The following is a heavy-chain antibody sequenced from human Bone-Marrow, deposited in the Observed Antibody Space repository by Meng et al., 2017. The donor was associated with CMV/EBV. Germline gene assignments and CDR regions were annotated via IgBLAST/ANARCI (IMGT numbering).Heavy chain of an antibody. V-gene: IGHV3-74*01. CDR2: IKTDGTYA. CDR3: VRDGDHWNFDY. J-gene: IGHJ4*02. D-gene: IGHD1-1*01. Sequence: SGFTLSRYWRHWVSQTQEKGLVWVSRIKTDGTYANDADHVKGRLTIARDNARNTLYLQMNSLRGEDTAVYFCVRDGDHWNFDYWGQGTLVTVSS. CDR1: GFTLSRYW.